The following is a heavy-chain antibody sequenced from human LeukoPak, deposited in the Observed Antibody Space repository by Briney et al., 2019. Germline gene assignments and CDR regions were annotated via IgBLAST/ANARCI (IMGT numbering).Heavy chain of an antibody. Sequence: GGSLRLSCVASGFTFSSHGMNWVRQAPGKGLEWVSGIIPSGHTTYYADSVRGRFTISRDNAKNSLYLQMNTLRAEDTAVYYCARDRHKYNYDSGGYPPYWGQGTLVTVSS. D-gene: IGHD3-22*01. CDR3: ARDRHKYNYDSGGYPPY. CDR2: IIPSGHTT. CDR1: GFTFSSHG. J-gene: IGHJ4*02. V-gene: IGHV3-23*01.